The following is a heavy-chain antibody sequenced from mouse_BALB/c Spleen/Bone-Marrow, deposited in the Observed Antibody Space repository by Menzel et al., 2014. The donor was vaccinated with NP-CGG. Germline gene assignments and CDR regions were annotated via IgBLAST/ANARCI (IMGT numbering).Heavy chain of an antibody. J-gene: IGHJ3*01. D-gene: IGHD2-3*01. CDR2: IDPANDNT. V-gene: IGHV14-3*02. CDR3: ARADGYYAWFAY. CDR1: GFNIKDTY. Sequence: VQLKDSGAEFVKPGASVKLSCTASGFNIKDTYMHWVKRRPEQGLEWIGRIDPANDNTKYDPKFQGKATITAGTSSNTAYLQLSSLTSEDTAVYYCARADGYYAWFAYWGQGTLVTVSA.